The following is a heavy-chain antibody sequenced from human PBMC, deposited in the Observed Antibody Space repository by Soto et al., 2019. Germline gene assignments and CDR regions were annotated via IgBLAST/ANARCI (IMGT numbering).Heavy chain of an antibody. CDR2: IIPIFGTA. CDR3: ARDLDYDSSGYYPRYYYYGMDV. Sequence: QVQLVQSGAEVKKPGSSVKVSCKASGGTFSSYAISWVRQAPGQGLEWMGGIIPIFGTANYAQKFQGRVTITADESTHKAYMELSSLRSEDTAVYYCARDLDYDSSGYYPRYYYYGMDVWGQGTTVTVSS. V-gene: IGHV1-69*01. J-gene: IGHJ6*02. CDR1: GGTFSSYA. D-gene: IGHD3-22*01.